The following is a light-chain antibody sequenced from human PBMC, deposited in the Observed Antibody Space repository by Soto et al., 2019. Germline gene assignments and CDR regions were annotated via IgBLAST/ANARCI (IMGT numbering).Light chain of an antibody. CDR1: QGIGSA. CDR3: QQFSSYPPIT. J-gene: IGKJ5*01. Sequence: AIQLTQSPSSLSASVGDRVTITCRASQGIGSALAWYQQKPGNPPNLLIYDASSLETGVPSRFSASGSGTDFTLTISSLQAEDFATYYCQQFSSYPPITCGQGTRLEIK. CDR2: DAS. V-gene: IGKV1-13*02.